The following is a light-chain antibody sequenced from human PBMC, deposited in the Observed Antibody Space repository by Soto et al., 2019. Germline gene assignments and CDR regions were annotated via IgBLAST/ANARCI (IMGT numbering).Light chain of an antibody. CDR2: GAS. CDR1: QSISSSY. Sequence: EIVLTQSPGTLSLSPGERATLSCRASQSISSSYLAWYQQKPGQAPRLLVYGASSRDTGIPDRFSGSGSGTDFTLPISRLEPEDFAVYYCQPYGGSRFTFGPGTKVDIK. CDR3: QPYGGSRFT. J-gene: IGKJ3*01. V-gene: IGKV3-20*01.